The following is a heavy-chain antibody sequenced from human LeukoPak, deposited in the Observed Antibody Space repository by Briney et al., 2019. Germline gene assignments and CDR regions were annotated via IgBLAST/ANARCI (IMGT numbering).Heavy chain of an antibody. Sequence: GGSLRLSCAASGITFSTYGMHWVRQAPGKGLEWVAFIRYADSVKGRFTISRDNAKNSLYLQMNSLRAEDTAVYYCARVYSSGWYDYWGQGTLVTVSS. CDR1: GITFSTYG. CDR3: ARVYSSGWYDY. V-gene: IGHV3-30*02. CDR2: IRYA. J-gene: IGHJ4*02. D-gene: IGHD6-19*01.